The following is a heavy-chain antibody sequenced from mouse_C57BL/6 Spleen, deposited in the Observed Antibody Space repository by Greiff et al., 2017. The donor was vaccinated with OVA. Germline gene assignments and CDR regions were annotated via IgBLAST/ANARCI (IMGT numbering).Heavy chain of an antibody. CDR3: ASYDGYY. Sequence: VQLQQSGPELVKPGASVKISCKASGYTFTDYYMNWVKQSHGKSLEWIGDINPNNGGTSYNQKFKGKATLTVDKSSSTAYMELRSLTSEDSAVYYCASYDGYYWGQGTTLTVSS. V-gene: IGHV1-26*01. CDR2: INPNNGGT. D-gene: IGHD2-3*01. J-gene: IGHJ2*01. CDR1: GYTFTDYY.